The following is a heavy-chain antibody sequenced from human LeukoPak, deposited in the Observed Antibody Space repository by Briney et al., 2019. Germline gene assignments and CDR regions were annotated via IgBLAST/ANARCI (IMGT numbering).Heavy chain of an antibody. CDR2: IWNDGSEK. V-gene: IGHV3-33*06. Sequence: GRSLRLSCAASGFFFRSYGMHWVRQAPGKGLEWVAVIWNDGSEKYFAESVEGRFTISRDNSNNTLYLQIDTLRAEDTAVYYCAKDTSASIYYMEVWGKGTTVTVSS. CDR3: AKDTSASIYYMEV. J-gene: IGHJ6*03. D-gene: IGHD2-2*01. CDR1: GFFFRSYG.